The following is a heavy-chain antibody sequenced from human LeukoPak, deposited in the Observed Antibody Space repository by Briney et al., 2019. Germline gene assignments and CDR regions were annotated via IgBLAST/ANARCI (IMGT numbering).Heavy chain of an antibody. Sequence: ASVKVSCKASGYTFTSYGISWVRQAPGQGLEWMGWISAYNGNTNYAQKLQGRVTMTKDTSTSTAYMELRSVRSDDTAVYYCARVADLWSGYLDYWGQGTLVTVSS. D-gene: IGHD3-3*01. CDR3: ARVADLWSGYLDY. CDR2: ISAYNGNT. CDR1: GYTFTSYG. V-gene: IGHV1-18*01. J-gene: IGHJ4*02.